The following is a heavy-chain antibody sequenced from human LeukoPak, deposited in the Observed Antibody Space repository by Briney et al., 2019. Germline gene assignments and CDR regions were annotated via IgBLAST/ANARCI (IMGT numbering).Heavy chain of an antibody. CDR1: GFTFSDYW. CDR2: ISSDGSNT. CDR3: ARRYAMDV. V-gene: IGHV3-74*01. Sequence: SGGSLRLSCAASGFTFSDYWMHWVRQVPGKGLVWVSRISSDGSNTRYADSVKGRFTISRDNAKNTLYLQMNSLRAEDTAVYYCARRYAMDVWGQGTTVTVSS. J-gene: IGHJ6*02.